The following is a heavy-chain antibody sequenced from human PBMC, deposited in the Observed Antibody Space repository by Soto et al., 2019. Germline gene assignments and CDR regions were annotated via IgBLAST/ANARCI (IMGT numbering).Heavy chain of an antibody. Sequence: PGGSLRLSCTASGLTFGGCAMSWFRQAPGKGLEWVGFIRSKAYGGTTEYAASVKGRFTISRDDSKSIAYLQMNSLKTEDTAVYYCTRDPLGYCSSTSCITPLLSDYWGQGTLVTVSS. CDR2: IRSKAYGGTT. V-gene: IGHV3-49*03. CDR3: TRDPLGYCSSTSCITPLLSDY. D-gene: IGHD2-2*01. CDR1: GLTFGGCA. J-gene: IGHJ4*02.